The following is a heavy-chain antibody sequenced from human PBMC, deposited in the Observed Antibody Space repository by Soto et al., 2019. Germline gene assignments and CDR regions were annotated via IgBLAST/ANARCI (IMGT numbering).Heavy chain of an antibody. D-gene: IGHD2-2*01. V-gene: IGHV3-30*04. CDR3: AGDDWGPAHI. CDR1: GFTFNSLS. Sequence: SGGSLRLSCTGSGFTFNSLSLHWVRQGPDKGLEWVAVVSFDGKVTYYADSVKGRFTISRDNAKNCLYLQMSSLRVEDTGVYYCAGDDWGPAHIRGQGTPVTVSS. CDR2: VSFDGKVT. J-gene: IGHJ4*02.